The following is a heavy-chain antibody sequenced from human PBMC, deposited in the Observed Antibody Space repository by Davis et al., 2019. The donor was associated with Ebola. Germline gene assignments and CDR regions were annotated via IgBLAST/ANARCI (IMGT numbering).Heavy chain of an antibody. J-gene: IGHJ4*02. Sequence: GESLKISCVASGFRFSSYVMNWVRQAPGKGLEWVSAVSGSGTTTAYADSVKGRFTISRDNSNNTLYLQMNSLRVEDTARYYCAKASWGPAARPLLDSWGQGTLVTVSS. V-gene: IGHV3-23*01. CDR2: VSGSGTTT. CDR3: AKASWGPAARPLLDS. D-gene: IGHD2-2*02. CDR1: GFRFSSYV.